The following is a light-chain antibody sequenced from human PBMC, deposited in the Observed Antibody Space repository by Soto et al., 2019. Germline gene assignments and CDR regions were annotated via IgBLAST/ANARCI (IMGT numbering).Light chain of an antibody. V-gene: IGKV3-20*01. CDR2: GAS. CDR1: QRVTSNY. J-gene: IGKJ2*01. CDR3: QQYGSSLYT. Sequence: EIVLTQSPGTLSLSPGERATLSCGASQRVTSNYLAWYQQKPGQAPRLLIFGASTRATGIPDRFSGSGSGTDFTLTISRLEPEDFAVYYCQQYGSSLYTFGQGTKLGIK.